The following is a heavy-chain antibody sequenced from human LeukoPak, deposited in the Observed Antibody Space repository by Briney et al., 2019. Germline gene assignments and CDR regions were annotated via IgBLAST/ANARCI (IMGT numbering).Heavy chain of an antibody. CDR2: IYPGDSDT. CDR3: ARRGPSSEYFDH. D-gene: IGHD3-16*01. J-gene: IGHJ4*02. CDR1: GYTVTNRW. V-gene: IGHV5-51*01. Sequence: GESLKISCQGSGYTVTNRWIGWVRQTPGKGLEWMGIIYPGDSDTRYNPSFQGQVTISADKSIGTAYLQWSSLEASDTGIYYCARRGPSSEYFDHWGQGTLVTVSS.